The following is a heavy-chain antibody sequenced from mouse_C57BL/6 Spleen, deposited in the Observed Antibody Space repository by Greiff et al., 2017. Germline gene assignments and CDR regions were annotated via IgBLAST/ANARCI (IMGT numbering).Heavy chain of an antibody. CDR1: GFTFSDYY. CDR3: ARERYLDY. Sequence: EVKLMESEGGLVQPGSSMKLSCTASGFTFSDYYMAWVRQVPEKGLEWVANINYDGSSTYYLNSLKSRFIISRDNAKNILYLQMSSLKSEDTATYYCARERYLDYWGQGTTLTVSS. J-gene: IGHJ2*01. V-gene: IGHV5-16*01. CDR2: INYDGSST.